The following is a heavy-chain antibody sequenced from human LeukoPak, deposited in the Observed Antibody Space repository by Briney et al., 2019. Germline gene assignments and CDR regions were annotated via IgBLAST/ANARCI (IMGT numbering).Heavy chain of an antibody. V-gene: IGHV5-51*04. CDR1: GNSFQSYW. D-gene: IGHD6-13*01. Sequence: GESLKISCQVSGNSFQSYWIGWVRQMPGKGLEFMGLVFIRDSDTRYSPSFHGQVTISVDKPISTAYLQWSSLKASDSAMYYCASTGFSSRRFDYWGQGTPVIVS. J-gene: IGHJ4*02. CDR3: ASTGFSSRRFDY. CDR2: VFIRDSDT.